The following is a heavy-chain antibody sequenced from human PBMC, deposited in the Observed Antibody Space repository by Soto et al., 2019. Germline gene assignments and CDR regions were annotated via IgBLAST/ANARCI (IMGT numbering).Heavy chain of an antibody. CDR1: GGTFSSYA. CDR3: ARESITMVRGVIRANWFDP. V-gene: IGHV1-69*01. D-gene: IGHD3-10*01. J-gene: IGHJ5*02. CDR2: IIPIFGTA. Sequence: QVQLVQSGAEVKKPGSSVKVSCKASGGTFSSYAISWVRQAPGQGLEWMGGIIPIFGTANYAQKFQGRVTITADESTSTAYMELSSLRAEDTAVYYCARESITMVRGVIRANWFDPWGQGTLVTVSS.